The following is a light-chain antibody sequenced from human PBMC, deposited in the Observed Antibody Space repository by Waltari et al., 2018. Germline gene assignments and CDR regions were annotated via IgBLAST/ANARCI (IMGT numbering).Light chain of an antibody. CDR1: LSVYNS. CDR3: QHRRNWPPYT. J-gene: IGKJ2*01. V-gene: IGKV3-11*01. CDR2: AAS. Sequence: EIVLTQSPATLSLSPGDRATLSCRASLSVYNSLAWYQQKPGQAPRLLIYAASNRATGIPARFSASGSGTDFTLTISSLEPEDFALYYCQHRRNWPPYTFGQGTKLELK.